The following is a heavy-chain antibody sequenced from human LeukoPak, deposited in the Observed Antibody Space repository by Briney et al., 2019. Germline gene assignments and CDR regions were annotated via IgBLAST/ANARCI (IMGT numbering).Heavy chain of an antibody. D-gene: IGHD3-22*01. CDR3: ARDSLTMIVGRQKRGLDY. J-gene: IGHJ4*02. Sequence: PGKSLRLSCAASGFSLSNYAMHWVRQAPGKGLEWVANIKQDGSEKYYVDSVKGRFTISRDNAKNSLYLQMNSLRAEDTAVYYCARDSLTMIVGRQKRGLDYWGQGTLVTVSS. V-gene: IGHV3-7*01. CDR1: GFSLSNYA. CDR2: IKQDGSEK.